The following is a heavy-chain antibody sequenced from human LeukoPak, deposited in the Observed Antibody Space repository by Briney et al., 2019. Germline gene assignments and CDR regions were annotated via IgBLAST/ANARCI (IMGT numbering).Heavy chain of an antibody. CDR2: ISYDGSNK. Sequence: GGSLRLSCAASGFTFSSYGMHWVRQAPGKGLEWVAVISYDGSNKYYADSVKGRFTISRDNSKNTLYLQMNSLRAEDTAVYYCARSTGGLRYFDWSPPLVYFDYWGQGTLVTVSS. CDR1: GFTFSSYG. CDR3: ARSTGGLRYFDWSPPLVYFDY. D-gene: IGHD3-9*01. J-gene: IGHJ4*02. V-gene: IGHV3-30*03.